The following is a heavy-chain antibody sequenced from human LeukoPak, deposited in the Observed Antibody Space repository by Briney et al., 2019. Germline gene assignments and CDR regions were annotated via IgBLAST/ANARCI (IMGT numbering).Heavy chain of an antibody. CDR1: GYTFTSYG. Sequence: ASVKVSCKASGYTFTSYGISWVRQAPGQGLEWMGIINPSGGSTSYAQKFQGRVTMTRDTSTSTVYMELSSLRSEDTAVYYCARGGYYYDSSGYYSRFDYWGQGTLVTVSS. V-gene: IGHV1-46*01. J-gene: IGHJ4*02. CDR2: INPSGGST. CDR3: ARGGYYYDSSGYYSRFDY. D-gene: IGHD3-22*01.